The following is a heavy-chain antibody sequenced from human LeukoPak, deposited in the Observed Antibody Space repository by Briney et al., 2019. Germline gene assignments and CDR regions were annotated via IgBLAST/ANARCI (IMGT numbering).Heavy chain of an antibody. CDR3: ARGQTYYYDSSGYSESPLSFDY. J-gene: IGHJ4*02. CDR2: INHSGST. Sequence: SDTLSLTCAVYGGSFSGYYWSWIRQPPGKGLEWIGEINHSGSTNYNPSLKSRVTISVDTSKNQFSLKLSSVTAADTAVYYCARGQTYYYDSSGYSESPLSFDYWGQGTLVTVSS. V-gene: IGHV4-34*01. D-gene: IGHD3-22*01. CDR1: GGSFSGYY.